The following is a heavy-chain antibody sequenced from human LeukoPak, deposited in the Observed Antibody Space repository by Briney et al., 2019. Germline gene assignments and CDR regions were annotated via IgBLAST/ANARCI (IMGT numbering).Heavy chain of an antibody. V-gene: IGHV4-59*08. CDR1: GGSISSYY. CDR3: ARLKYSSGWYPFDY. J-gene: IGHJ4*02. CDR2: IYYTGNT. D-gene: IGHD6-19*01. Sequence: SETLSLTCTVSGGSISSYYWSWIRQPPGKGLEWIGYIYYTGNTNYNPSLNSRVTISLDTSKNQFSLKLSSVTAADTAVYYCARLKYSSGWYPFDYWGQGTLVTVS.